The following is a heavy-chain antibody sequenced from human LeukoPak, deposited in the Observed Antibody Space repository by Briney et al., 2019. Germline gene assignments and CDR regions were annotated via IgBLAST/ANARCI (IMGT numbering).Heavy chain of an antibody. D-gene: IGHD4-17*01. CDR1: AYTFTSMD. CDR2: IRPYSANT. V-gene: IGHV1-18*01. J-gene: IGHJ4*02. CDR3: ARGTGYGDSSLDF. Sequence: SATVSCMAAAYTFTSMDISWVRHAPGQGLEWMGWIRPYSANTKYAKNLQGRVAMATDTSTSTAYMALRSLRSDDTAVYYCARGTGYGDSSLDFWGQGTLVTVSS.